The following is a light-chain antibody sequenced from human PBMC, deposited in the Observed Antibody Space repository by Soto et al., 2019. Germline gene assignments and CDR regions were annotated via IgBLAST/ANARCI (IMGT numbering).Light chain of an antibody. CDR3: SSYVTGNSLI. J-gene: IGLJ2*01. CDR1: SRDFGGHDY. CDR2: ELS. V-gene: IGLV2-8*01. Sequence: QSALTQPPSASGSPGQSVTISCTGTSRDFGGHDYVSWYQQHPGKAPKLMIYELSKRPSGVPDRFSGSKSGNTASLTVSGLQDEDEADYYCSSYVTGNSLIFGGGTKLTVL.